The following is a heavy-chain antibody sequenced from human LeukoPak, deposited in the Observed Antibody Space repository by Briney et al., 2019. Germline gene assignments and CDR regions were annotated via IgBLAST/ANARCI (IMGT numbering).Heavy chain of an antibody. CDR2: INHSGST. D-gene: IGHD6-19*01. J-gene: IGHJ3*01. CDR1: GGSISSYY. CDR3: ARETEKQWQY. V-gene: IGHV4-34*01. Sequence: PSETLSLTCTVSGGSISSYYWSWIRQPPGKGLEWIGEINHSGSTNYNPSLKTRVTISVDTSKNQFSLTLSSVTAADTAVYYCARETEKQWQYWGQGTLVTVSS.